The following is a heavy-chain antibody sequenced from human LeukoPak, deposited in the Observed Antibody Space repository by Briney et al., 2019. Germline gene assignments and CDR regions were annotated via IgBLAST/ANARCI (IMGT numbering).Heavy chain of an antibody. CDR3: AKGGWQSYFDY. Sequence: PGRSLRLSCAASGFTFSNYAMSWVRQAPGKGPEWVSVVRSSGDSTYYADSVKGRFTISRDNSKNTLYLQMNSLRAEDTAIYYCAKGGWQSYFDYWSQGTPVTVSS. J-gene: IGHJ4*02. D-gene: IGHD2-15*01. CDR1: GFTFSNYA. CDR2: VRSSGDST. V-gene: IGHV3-23*01.